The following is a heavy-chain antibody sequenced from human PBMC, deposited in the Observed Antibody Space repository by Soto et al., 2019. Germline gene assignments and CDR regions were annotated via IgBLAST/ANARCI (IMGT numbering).Heavy chain of an antibody. CDR1: GYTFTSYG. CDR2: ISAYNGNT. D-gene: IGHD5-18*01. Sequence: ASVKVSCKASGYTFTSYGISWVRQAPGQGLEWMGWISAYNGNTNYAQKLQGRVTMTTDTSTSTAYMELRSLRSDDTAVYYCARVMKGIQLWSSTYYFDYWGQGALVTVSS. V-gene: IGHV1-18*04. J-gene: IGHJ4*02. CDR3: ARVMKGIQLWSSTYYFDY.